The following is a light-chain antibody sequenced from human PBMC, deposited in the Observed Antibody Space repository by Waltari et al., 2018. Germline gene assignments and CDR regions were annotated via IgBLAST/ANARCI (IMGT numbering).Light chain of an antibody. J-gene: IGKJ1*01. V-gene: IGKV1-8*01. CDR2: AAS. Sequence: AIRITQSPSSLSASTGDRVTITCRASQGISSYLALYQQKPGKSPKPLIYAASTLQSGVPSRFSGSGSGTDFTLTISCLQSEDFATYYCQQYYSYPRTFGQGTKVEIK. CDR3: QQYYSYPRT. CDR1: QGISSY.